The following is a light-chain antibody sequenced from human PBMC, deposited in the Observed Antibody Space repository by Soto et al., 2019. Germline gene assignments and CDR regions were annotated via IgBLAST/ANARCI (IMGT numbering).Light chain of an antibody. V-gene: IGLV1-47*01. CDR3: AAWDDSLSGDYV. J-gene: IGLJ1*01. Sequence: QSVQTQPPSASGTPGRRVTISCSGSSSNIGSNYVYWYQQLPGTAPKLLIYRNNQRPSGVPDRFSGSKSGTSASLAISGLRSEDEADYYCAAWDDSLSGDYVFGTGTKVTVL. CDR1: SSNIGSNY. CDR2: RNN.